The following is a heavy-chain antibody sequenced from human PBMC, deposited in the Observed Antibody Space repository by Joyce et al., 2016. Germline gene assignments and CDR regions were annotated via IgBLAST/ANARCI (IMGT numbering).Heavy chain of an antibody. CDR1: GYLFGSYG. J-gene: IGHJ6*03. D-gene: IGHD2-15*01. Sequence: QAQLEQSGAEMKKPGASVKVSCTASGYLFGSYGISWMRQAPGQGLEWMGWIGAYRGDTKYAQKFQGRVIMTTDTSKHTVYMELKNLRADDTAMYFCARDVMVVPAALGYMDVWGKGTTVTVTS. V-gene: IGHV1-18*01. CDR3: ARDVMVVPAALGYMDV. CDR2: IGAYRGDT.